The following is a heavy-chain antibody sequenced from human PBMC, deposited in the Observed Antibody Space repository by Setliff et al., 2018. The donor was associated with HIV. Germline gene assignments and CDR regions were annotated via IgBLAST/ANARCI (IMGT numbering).Heavy chain of an antibody. V-gene: IGHV3-7*03. CDR3: ARAYNVYDYRFDSSGYDY. J-gene: IGHJ4*02. Sequence: GGSLRLSCVASGLTFNRYWMSWVRQVPGKGLEWVSNIKFDGSESHYADSVKGRFIASTANAKNSLFLQMNSLKAEDTAVYYCARAYNVYDYRFDSSGYDYWGQGTLVTVSS. D-gene: IGHD3-22*01. CDR1: GLTFNRYW. CDR2: IKFDGSES.